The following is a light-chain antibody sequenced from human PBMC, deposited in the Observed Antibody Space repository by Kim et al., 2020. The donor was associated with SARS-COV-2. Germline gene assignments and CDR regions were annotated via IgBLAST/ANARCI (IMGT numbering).Light chain of an antibody. J-gene: IGLJ1*01. V-gene: IGLV2-14*03. CDR2: DVT. CDR1: RSDLGIYNY. Sequence: QSALTQPASVSGSTGHSITISCAGTRSDLGIYNYVSWYQQHPGNAPKLIIYDVTERPSGVSNRFSGSKSDTTASLTISGLQAEDEADYYCCSYTNRHTFLFGSGTKVTVL. CDR3: CSYTNRHTFL.